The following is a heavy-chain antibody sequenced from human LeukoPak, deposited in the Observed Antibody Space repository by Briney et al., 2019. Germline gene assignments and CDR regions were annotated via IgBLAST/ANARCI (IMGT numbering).Heavy chain of an antibody. CDR2: TYYSGST. Sequence: SQTLSLTCTVSGGSISSYYWSWIRQPPGKGLEWVGYTYYSGSTNYNPSLKSRVTISVDTSKNQFSLKLSSVTAADTAVYYCARSVGSERDFDYWGQGTLVTVSS. V-gene: IGHV4-59*01. D-gene: IGHD1-26*01. CDR1: GGSISSYY. CDR3: ARSVGSERDFDY. J-gene: IGHJ4*02.